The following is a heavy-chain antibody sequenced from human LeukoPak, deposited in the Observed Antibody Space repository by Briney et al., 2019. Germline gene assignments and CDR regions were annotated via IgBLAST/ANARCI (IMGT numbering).Heavy chain of an antibody. CDR1: GYTFTSYG. CDR2: ISGYNGNT. CDR3: ARDSVYLRSGGSWLGGWFDP. D-gene: IGHD2-15*01. V-gene: IGHV1-18*01. J-gene: IGHJ5*02. Sequence: GASVKVSCKASGYTFTSYGISWVRQAPGQGLEWMGWISGYNGNTKYAQKLQGRVTMTTDTSTSTAYMELRSLRTDDTAVYYCARDSVYLRSGGSWLGGWFDPWGQGTLVTVSS.